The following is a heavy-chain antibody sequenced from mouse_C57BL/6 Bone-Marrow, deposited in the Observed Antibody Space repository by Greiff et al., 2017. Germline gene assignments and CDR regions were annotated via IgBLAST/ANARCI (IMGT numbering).Heavy chain of an antibody. D-gene: IGHD2-4*01. CDR2: INPGSGGT. Sequence: VQLQQSGAELVRPGTSVKVSCKASGYAFTNYLIEWVKQRPGQGLEWIGVINPGSGGTNYNEKFKGKATLTADKSSSTAYMQLSSLTSEDSAVYVCARLNYYDYDYFDYWGQGTTLTVSS. CDR3: ARLNYYDYDYFDY. V-gene: IGHV1-54*01. J-gene: IGHJ2*01. CDR1: GYAFTNYL.